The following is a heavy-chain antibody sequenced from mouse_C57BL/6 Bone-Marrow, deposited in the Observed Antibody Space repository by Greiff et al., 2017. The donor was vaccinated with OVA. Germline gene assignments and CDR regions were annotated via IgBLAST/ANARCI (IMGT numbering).Heavy chain of an antibody. J-gene: IGHJ2*01. V-gene: IGHV5-4*03. Sequence: EVKLMESGGGLVKPGGSLKLSCAASGFTFSSYAMSWVRQTPEKRLEWVATISDGGSYTYYPDNVKGRFTISRDNAKNNLYLQMSHLKSEDTAMYYCARETTVAYFDYWGQGTTLTVSS. D-gene: IGHD1-1*01. CDR3: ARETTVAYFDY. CDR2: ISDGGSYT. CDR1: GFTFSSYA.